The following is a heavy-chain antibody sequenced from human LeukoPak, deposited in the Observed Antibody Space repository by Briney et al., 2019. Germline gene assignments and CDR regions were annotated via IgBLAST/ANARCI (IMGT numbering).Heavy chain of an antibody. CDR1: GGSFSGYY. J-gene: IGHJ4*02. CDR3: ARSYGSGPQDY. Sequence: PSETLSLTCAVYGGSFSGYYWSWIRQPPGKGLEWIGEINHSGSTNYNPSLKSRVTISVDTSKNQFSLKLSSATAADTAVYYCARSYGSGPQDYWGQGTLVTVSS. V-gene: IGHV4-34*01. CDR2: INHSGST. D-gene: IGHD3-10*01.